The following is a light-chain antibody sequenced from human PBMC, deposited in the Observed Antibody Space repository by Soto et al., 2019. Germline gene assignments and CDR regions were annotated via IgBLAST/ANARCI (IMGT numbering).Light chain of an antibody. CDR2: GAS. CDR1: QSVSSSS. J-gene: IGKJ1*01. V-gene: IGKV3-20*01. CDR3: QSFGTSPSWT. Sequence: EIVLTQSPRTLSLSPGERATLSCRASQSVSSSSLAWYQQKPGQAPRLVIFGASSRATGIPDRFSGGGSGTEFTLTINRLEPEDFAVYYCQSFGTSPSWTFGQGTKVEIK.